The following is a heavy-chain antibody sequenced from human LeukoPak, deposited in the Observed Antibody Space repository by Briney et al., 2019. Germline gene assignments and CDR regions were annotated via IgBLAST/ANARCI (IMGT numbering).Heavy chain of an antibody. V-gene: IGHV1-2*06. CDR1: GYTFTGYY. CDR3: AAPHNSGSFDY. D-gene: IGHD6-6*01. Sequence: ASXKVSCKASGYTFTGYYMHWVRQAPGQGLEWMGRINPNSGGTNYAQKFQGRVNKTRDTSISTAYMELSRLRSDDTAVYYCAAPHNSGSFDYWGQGTLVTVSS. J-gene: IGHJ4*02. CDR2: INPNSGGT.